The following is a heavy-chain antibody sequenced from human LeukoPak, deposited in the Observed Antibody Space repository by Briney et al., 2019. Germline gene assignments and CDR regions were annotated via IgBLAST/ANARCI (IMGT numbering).Heavy chain of an antibody. V-gene: IGHV1-69*02. J-gene: IGHJ5*02. CDR3: ARRPYYDFWSGYNPNWFDP. Sequence: SVKVSCKASGGTFSSYTISWVRQAPGQGLEWMGRIIPILGIANYAQKFQGRVTITAGKSTSTAYMELSSLRSEDTAVYYCARRPYYDFWSGYNPNWFDPWGQGTLVTVSS. D-gene: IGHD3-3*01. CDR2: IIPILGIA. CDR1: GGTFSSYT.